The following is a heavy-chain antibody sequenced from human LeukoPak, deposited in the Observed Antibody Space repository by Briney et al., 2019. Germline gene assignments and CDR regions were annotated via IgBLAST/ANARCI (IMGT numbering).Heavy chain of an antibody. CDR2: ISGSGGST. CDR1: GFTFSSYA. CDR3: AKYGSAWVYYFDF. V-gene: IGHV3-23*01. Sequence: PGGSLRLSCAASGFTFSSYAMSWVRQAPGKGLEWVSAISGSGGSTYYADSVKGRFTISRDNSKNTLYLQMNSLRAEDTAIYYCAKYGSAWVYYFDFWGQGTLVTVSS. J-gene: IGHJ4*02. D-gene: IGHD6-25*01.